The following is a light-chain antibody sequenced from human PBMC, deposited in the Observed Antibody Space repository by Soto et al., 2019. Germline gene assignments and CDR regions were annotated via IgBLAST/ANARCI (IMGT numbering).Light chain of an antibody. J-gene: IGKJ1*01. Sequence: EIQMTQSPSTLSGSVGDRVTITCRASQTISSWLAWYQQKPGKAPKLLIYKAPTLKSGVPSRFRGSGSGTEFTLALSGLQPDDFETYYCQHYNSYSEAFGQGTKVDIK. CDR1: QTISSW. V-gene: IGKV1-5*03. CDR2: KAP. CDR3: QHYNSYSEA.